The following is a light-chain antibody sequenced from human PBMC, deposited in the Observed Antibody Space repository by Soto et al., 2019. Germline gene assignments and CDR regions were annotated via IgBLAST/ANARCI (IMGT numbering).Light chain of an antibody. Sequence: QSVLTQPPSASGTPGQRVTISCSGSSSNIGSNHLYWYQQLPETAPKLLIYTTNQRPSGVPDRTSGSKAGTSASLAISGRRSEDEADYYCAAWDDSLNAWVFGGGTKLTVL. J-gene: IGLJ3*02. CDR3: AAWDDSLNAWV. CDR2: TTN. V-gene: IGLV1-47*02. CDR1: SSNIGSNH.